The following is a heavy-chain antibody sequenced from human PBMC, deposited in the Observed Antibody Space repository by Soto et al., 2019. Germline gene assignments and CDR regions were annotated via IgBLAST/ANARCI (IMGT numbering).Heavy chain of an antibody. CDR2: ISSSGSTI. Sequence: GGSLTLSCAASGFTFSDYYMSWIRQAPGKGLEWVSYISSSGSTIYYADAVKGRFTISRDNAENSLYLQMNSLRAEDTAVYYCAIYSNYIDYWGQGTLVTVSS. D-gene: IGHD4-4*01. CDR1: GFTFSDYY. CDR3: AIYSNYIDY. V-gene: IGHV3-11*01. J-gene: IGHJ4*02.